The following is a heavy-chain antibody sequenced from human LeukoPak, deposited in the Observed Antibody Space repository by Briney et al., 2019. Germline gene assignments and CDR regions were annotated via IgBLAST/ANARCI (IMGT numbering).Heavy chain of an antibody. V-gene: IGHV1-2*06. CDR3: ARPYYCSGGSCYKYFDY. CDR1: GYTFTGYY. CDR2: INPNSGGT. J-gene: IGHJ4*02. D-gene: IGHD2-15*01. Sequence: ASVRVSCKASGYTFTGYYMHWVRQAPGRWLEWMGRINPNSGGTNYAQKFQGRVTMTRDTSISTAYMELSRLRSDDTAVYYCARPYYCSGGSCYKYFDYWGQGTLVTVSS.